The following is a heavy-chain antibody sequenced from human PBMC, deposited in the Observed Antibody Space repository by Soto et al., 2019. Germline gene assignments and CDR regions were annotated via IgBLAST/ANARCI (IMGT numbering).Heavy chain of an antibody. CDR2: ISGSGGST. V-gene: IGHV3-23*01. CDR3: AKDHWYYDYVWGYMKTGSQDYNFDY. D-gene: IGHD3-16*01. CDR1: GFIFSSYA. J-gene: IGHJ4*02. Sequence: EVQLLESGGGFVQPGGSLRLSCAASGFIFSSYAMNWVRQAPGKGLEWVSAISGSGGSTYFADSVKGRFTISRDNSKKTLYLQMSSLRAEDTAVYYCAKDHWYYDYVWGYMKTGSQDYNFDYWGQGTLVTVSS.